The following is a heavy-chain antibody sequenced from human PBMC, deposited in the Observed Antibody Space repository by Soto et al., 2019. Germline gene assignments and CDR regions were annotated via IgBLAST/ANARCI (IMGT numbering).Heavy chain of an antibody. J-gene: IGHJ5*01. CDR1: GFSRSTSGVG. CDR3: AQRRSGWFAS. CDR2: IYWDDDK. V-gene: IGHV2-5*02. D-gene: IGHD1-26*01. Sequence: QITLKESGPTLVKPTQTLTLTCTFSGFSRSTSGVGVGWIRQPPGKALEWLAVIYWDDDKRYSPSLKSRPTITKDTSRNQVVLRTSNMDPVETAPDYCAQRRSGWFASWGQGTLVTVSS.